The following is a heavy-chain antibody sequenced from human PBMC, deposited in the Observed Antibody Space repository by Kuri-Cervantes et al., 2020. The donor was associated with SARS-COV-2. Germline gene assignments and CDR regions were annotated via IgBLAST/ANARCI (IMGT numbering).Heavy chain of an antibody. J-gene: IGHJ2*01. D-gene: IGHD3-3*01. CDR1: GFMISSYW. V-gene: IGHV3-74*01. Sequence: GGSLRLSCEASGFMISSYWMHWVRQVPEKGQVWVSRIRSSGSSTGYADSVKGRFTISRDSAKNTLYLQMNSLRVEDTAVYYCARGDFWNGYYNWYFDLWGRGTLVPSPQ. CDR2: IRSSGSST. CDR3: ARGDFWNGYYNWYFDL.